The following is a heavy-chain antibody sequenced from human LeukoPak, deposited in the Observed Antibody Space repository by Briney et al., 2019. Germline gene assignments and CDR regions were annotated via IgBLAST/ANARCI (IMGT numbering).Heavy chain of an antibody. V-gene: IGHV3-48*01. Sequence: GGSLRLSCAASGFTFNRYSMNWVRQAPGKGLEWVAYISSSGTGIYYADSVKGRFAISRDNAKNSVYLQMNSLRGEDTAVYHCAASYSETQLYYFDYWGQGNLVTVCS. D-gene: IGHD1-26*01. CDR3: AASYSETQLYYFDY. CDR2: ISSSGTGI. CDR1: GFTFNRYS. J-gene: IGHJ4*02.